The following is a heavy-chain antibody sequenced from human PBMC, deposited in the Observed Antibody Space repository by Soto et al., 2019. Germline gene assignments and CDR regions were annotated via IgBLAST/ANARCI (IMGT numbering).Heavy chain of an antibody. V-gene: IGHV3-74*03. CDR2: INGDGASL. D-gene: IGHD3-10*01. CDR3: AREGSLGPDV. Sequence: EVRLEEAGGGFVQPGGYLRVYCSGSGFIFSSFWMPWXRXGXGKGLEWVSRINGDGASLAYADSVKGRFSISRDNVKNTLHLQMNSLGADDTAVYFCAREGSLGPDVWGRGTTVTVSS. CDR1: GFIFSSFW. J-gene: IGHJ6*02.